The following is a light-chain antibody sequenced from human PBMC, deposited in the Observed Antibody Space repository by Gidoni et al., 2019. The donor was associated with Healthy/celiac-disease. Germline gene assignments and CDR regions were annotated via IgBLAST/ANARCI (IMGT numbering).Light chain of an antibody. V-gene: IGLV8-61*01. Sequence: QTVVTQEPSFPVSPGGTVTLTCGLSSGSVSTSYYPSWYQQTPGQAPRTLNYSTNTRSSGVPDRFSGSILGNKAALTITGAQADDESEYYCVLYMGSGIWVFGGGTKLTVL. CDR2: STN. CDR1: SGSVSTSYY. CDR3: VLYMGSGIWV. J-gene: IGLJ3*02.